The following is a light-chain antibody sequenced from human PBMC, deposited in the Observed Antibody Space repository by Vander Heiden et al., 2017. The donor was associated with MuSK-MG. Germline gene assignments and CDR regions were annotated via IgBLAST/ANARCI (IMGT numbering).Light chain of an antibody. V-gene: IGKV3-15*01. J-gene: IGKJ5*01. Sequence: EIVMTHSPATLSVSPGESATLPCRASQSVSTNLAWYQQKLGQAPRLLIYGASTRATGIPARFSGSGSGTDFTLTISSLQSEDFAVYYCQQHDNWPLTFGQGTRLEIK. CDR3: QQHDNWPLT. CDR1: QSVSTN. CDR2: GAS.